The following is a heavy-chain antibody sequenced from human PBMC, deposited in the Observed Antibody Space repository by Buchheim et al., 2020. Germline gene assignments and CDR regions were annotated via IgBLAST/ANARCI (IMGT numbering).Heavy chain of an antibody. V-gene: IGHV3-30*04. D-gene: IGHD1-7*01. CDR2: LSYDAIHK. CDR3: TTGESGVMGTTTRTDY. Sequence: QVQLVESGGGVVQPGGSLRLSCAASGFTFGNYAMQWVRQAPGRGLEWVASLSYDAIHKTYVDSVRGRFTITRDNSKNMVYLQMNNLGAEDTAVYFCTTGESGVMGTTTRTDYWGQGTL. J-gene: IGHJ4*02. CDR1: GFTFGNYA.